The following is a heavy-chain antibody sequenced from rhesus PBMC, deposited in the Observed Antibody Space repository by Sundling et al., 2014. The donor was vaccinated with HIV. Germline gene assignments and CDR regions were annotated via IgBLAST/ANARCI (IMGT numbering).Heavy chain of an antibody. CDR2: IYGSTMST. Sequence: QVQLQESGPGVVKPSETLSLTCAVSGGSISDSYRWNWIRQPPGKGLEWIGYIYGSTMSTNYNPSLKSRVTISKDTSKNQFSLKLSSVTAADTAVYYCARENIWTGYYLDYWGQGVLVTVSS. CDR3: ARENIWTGYYLDY. D-gene: IGHD3-3*01. V-gene: IGHV4S10*01. J-gene: IGHJ4*01. CDR1: GGSISDSYR.